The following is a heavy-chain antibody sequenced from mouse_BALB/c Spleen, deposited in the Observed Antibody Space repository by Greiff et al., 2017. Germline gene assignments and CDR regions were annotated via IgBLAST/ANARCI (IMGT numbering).Heavy chain of an antibody. V-gene: IGHV2-6-7*01. CDR2: IWGDGST. D-gene: IGHD2-1*01. CDR1: GFSLTGYG. CDR3: TRGTGNFPMDY. Sequence: VQLKESGPGLVAPSQSLSITCTVSGFSLTGYGVNWVRQPPGKGLEWLGMIWGDGSTDYNSALKSRLSISKDNSKSQVFLKMNSLQTDDTARYYCTRGTGNFPMDYWGQGTSVTVSS. J-gene: IGHJ4*01.